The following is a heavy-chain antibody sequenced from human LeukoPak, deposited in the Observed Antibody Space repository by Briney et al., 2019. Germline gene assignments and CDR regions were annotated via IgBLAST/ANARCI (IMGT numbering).Heavy chain of an antibody. D-gene: IGHD3-10*01. CDR2: IYYSGDT. V-gene: IGHV4-59*11. CDR3: ARDTFGPGSYFRY. J-gene: IGHJ4*02. CDR1: GGSLSSHY. Sequence: SETLSLTCTVSGGSLSSHYWSWIRQPPGKGLEWIGHIYYSGDTNYNPSLKGRVTISIDTSKIHFPLKLSSVTAADTAGYYCARDTFGPGSYFRYWGQGTLVTVSS.